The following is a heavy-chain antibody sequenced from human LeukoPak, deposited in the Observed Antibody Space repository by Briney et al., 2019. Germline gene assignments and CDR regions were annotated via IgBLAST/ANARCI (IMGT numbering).Heavy chain of an antibody. CDR1: GFTFSSYG. CDR3: AKETEYNVGGLYYYYGMDV. J-gene: IGHJ6*02. V-gene: IGHV3-23*01. CDR2: ISGSGGST. Sequence: GGSLRLSCAASGFTFSSYGMSWVRQAPGKGLEWVSAISGSGGSTYYADSVKGRFTISRDNSKNTLYLQMNSLRAEDTAVYYCAKETEYNVGGLYYYYGMDVWGQGTTVTVSS. D-gene: IGHD1-1*01.